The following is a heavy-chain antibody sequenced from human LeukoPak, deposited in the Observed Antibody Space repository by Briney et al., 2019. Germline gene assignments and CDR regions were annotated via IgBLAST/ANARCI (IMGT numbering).Heavy chain of an antibody. CDR3: TCLVTTWKEINYFDY. Sequence: GGSLRLSCAASGFTFSAYAMKWVRQAPGKGLEWVAVISYDGSNKYYADSVKGRFTISRDNSKNTLYLQMNSLRAEDTAVYYCTCLVTTWKEINYFDYWGQGTLVTVSS. CDR1: GFTFSAYA. D-gene: IGHD4-17*01. V-gene: IGHV3-30*03. CDR2: ISYDGSNK. J-gene: IGHJ4*02.